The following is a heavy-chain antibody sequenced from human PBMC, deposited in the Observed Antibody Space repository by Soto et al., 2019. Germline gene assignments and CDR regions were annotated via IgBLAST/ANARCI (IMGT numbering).Heavy chain of an antibody. CDR2: INSDGSST. CDR1: GFTFSSYW. V-gene: IGHV3-74*01. Sequence: PGGSLRLSCAASGFTFSSYWMHWVRQAPGKGLVWVSRINSDGSSTSYADSVKGRFTISRDNAKNTLYLQMNSLRAEDTAVYYCARDLYHPPYYYGMDVWGQGTTVTVSS. J-gene: IGHJ6*02. CDR3: ARDLYHPPYYYGMDV. D-gene: IGHD2-2*01.